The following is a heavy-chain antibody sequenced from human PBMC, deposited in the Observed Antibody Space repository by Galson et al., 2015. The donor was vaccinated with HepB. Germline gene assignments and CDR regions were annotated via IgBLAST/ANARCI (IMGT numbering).Heavy chain of an antibody. D-gene: IGHD6-13*01. J-gene: IGHJ6*02. CDR1: GYTFTSYG. CDR3: ARGYSSSWYLTRYYYYGMDV. CDR2: ISAYNGNT. V-gene: IGHV1-18*01. Sequence: SVKVSCKASGYTFTSYGISWVRQAPGQGLEWMGWISAYNGNTNYAQKLQGRVTMTTDTSTSTAYMELRSLRSDDTAVYYCARGYSSSWYLTRYYYYGMDVWGQGTTVTVSS.